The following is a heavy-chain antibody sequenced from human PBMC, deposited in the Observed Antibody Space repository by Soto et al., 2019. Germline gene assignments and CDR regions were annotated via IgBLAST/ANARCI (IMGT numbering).Heavy chain of an antibody. Sequence: QVQLQESGPGLVKASETLSLTCTVSGDYISSHYWSWIRRPPGKGLEWIGYVYHSGKTDSKPSLKSRVTISMDTSKNQISLSLTSVTAADTAMYYCARPKGIAPAVWYFDLWGRGTLVTVSS. CDR1: GDYISSHY. D-gene: IGHD6-13*01. CDR2: VYHSGKT. CDR3: ARPKGIAPAVWYFDL. J-gene: IGHJ2*01. V-gene: IGHV4-59*08.